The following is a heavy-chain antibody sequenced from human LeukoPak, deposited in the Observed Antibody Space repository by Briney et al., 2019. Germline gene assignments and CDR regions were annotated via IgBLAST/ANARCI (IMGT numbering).Heavy chain of an antibody. D-gene: IGHD4-17*01. CDR3: ARTTSMTASGYDY. Sequence: ASVRVSCKASGYIFTNYHINWVRQASGQGLEWMGWMNPNNGDSGYAQNLQGRATITTDTSISTAYMELRILRSDDTAVYFCARTTSMTASGYDYWGQGTLVTVSS. V-gene: IGHV1-8*03. J-gene: IGHJ4*02. CDR1: GYIFTNYH. CDR2: MNPNNGDS.